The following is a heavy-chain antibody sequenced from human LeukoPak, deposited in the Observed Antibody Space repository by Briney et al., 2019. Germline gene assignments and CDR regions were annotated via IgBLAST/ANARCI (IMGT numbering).Heavy chain of an antibody. CDR3: AKSLYGGCDY. Sequence: GGSLRLSCAASGFSFSTYAMSWVRQAPGKGLEWVSGVNGNGGSTSYADSVKGRFTIFRDNSKNTAYLQMNSLRVEDTAVYYCAKSLYGGCDYWGQGTVVTVSS. V-gene: IGHV3-23*01. CDR1: GFSFSTYA. D-gene: IGHD3-16*02. CDR2: VNGNGGST. J-gene: IGHJ4*02.